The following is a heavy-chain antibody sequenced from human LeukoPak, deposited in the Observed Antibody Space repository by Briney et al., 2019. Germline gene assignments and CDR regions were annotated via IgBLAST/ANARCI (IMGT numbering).Heavy chain of an antibody. V-gene: IGHV3-30*02. CDR1: GITFSSDG. J-gene: IGHJ4*02. Sequence: PGGALRLSCTASGITFSSDGMHWVGQAPGKGVEGVALINYDGSNKYYEDSVKGRFTISRDNSKNTPYLQMNSLRAEDTAVYYCTNFDYWGQGTLVTVSS. CDR3: TNFDY. CDR2: INYDGSNK.